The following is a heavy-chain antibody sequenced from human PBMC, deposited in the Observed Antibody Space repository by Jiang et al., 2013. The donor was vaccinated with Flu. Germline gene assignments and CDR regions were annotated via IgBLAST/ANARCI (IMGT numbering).Heavy chain of an antibody. V-gene: IGHV4-39*01. J-gene: IGHJ2*01. CDR3: ASVPTVVTRIWYFDL. CDR2: IYYSGST. Sequence: IYYSGSTYYNPSLKSRVTISVDTSKNQFSLKLSSVTAAATAVYYCASVPTVVTRIWYFDLWGRGTLVTVSS. D-gene: IGHD4-23*01.